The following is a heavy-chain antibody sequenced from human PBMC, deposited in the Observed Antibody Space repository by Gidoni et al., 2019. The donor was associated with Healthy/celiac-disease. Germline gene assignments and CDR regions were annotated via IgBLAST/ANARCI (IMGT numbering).Heavy chain of an antibody. J-gene: IGHJ4*02. D-gene: IGHD6-19*01. CDR2: ISSSSSYL. Sequence: EVRLVESGGGMVKPGGSLRLSCAPSGLTFSSDSMHWVRQAPGKGLEWVSSISSSSSYLYYADSVKGRFTISRDNANNSLYLQINSLRAEDTAVYYCARDPFYSSGWYVDYWGQGTLVTVSS. CDR3: ARDPFYSSGWYVDY. CDR1: GLTFSSDS. V-gene: IGHV3-21*01.